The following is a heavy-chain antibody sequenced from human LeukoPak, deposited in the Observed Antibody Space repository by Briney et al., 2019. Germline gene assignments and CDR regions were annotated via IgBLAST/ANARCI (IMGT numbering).Heavy chain of an antibody. J-gene: IGHJ3*02. D-gene: IGHD2-15*01. CDR1: GGSISSSSYY. CDR2: IYYSGST. V-gene: IGHV4-39*07. CDR3: AREGYCSGGSCSNDAFDI. Sequence: SETLSLTCTVSGGSISSSSYYWGWIRQPPGKGLEWIGSIYYSGSTYYNPSLKSRVTISVDTSKNQFSLKLSSVTAADTAVYYCAREGYCSGGSCSNDAFDIWGQGTMVTVSS.